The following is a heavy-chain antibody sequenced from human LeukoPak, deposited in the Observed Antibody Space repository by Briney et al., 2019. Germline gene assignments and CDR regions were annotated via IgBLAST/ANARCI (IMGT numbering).Heavy chain of an antibody. J-gene: IGHJ4*02. CDR3: AKDNSYDSSGSFDY. Sequence: QSGGSLRLSCAASGFTFDDYAMHWVRQAPGKGLEWVSGISWNSGSIGYADSVKGRFTTSRDNAKNSLYLQMNSLRAEDTALYYCAKDNSYDSSGSFDYWGQGTLVTVSS. CDR1: GFTFDDYA. CDR2: ISWNSGSI. D-gene: IGHD3-22*01. V-gene: IGHV3-9*01.